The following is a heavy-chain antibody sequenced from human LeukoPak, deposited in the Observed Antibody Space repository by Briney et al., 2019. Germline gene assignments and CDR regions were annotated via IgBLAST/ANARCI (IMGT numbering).Heavy chain of an antibody. CDR3: ARVRYNWNGGIRFDY. D-gene: IGHD1-1*01. CDR1: GFTFSSYW. Sequence: AGGSLRLSCAASGFTFSSYWMHWVRQAPGKGLVWVSRINSDGSSTSYADSVKGRFTISRDNAKNTLYLQMNSLRAEDTAVYYCARVRYNWNGGIRFDYWGQGTLVTVSS. V-gene: IGHV3-74*01. J-gene: IGHJ4*02. CDR2: INSDGSST.